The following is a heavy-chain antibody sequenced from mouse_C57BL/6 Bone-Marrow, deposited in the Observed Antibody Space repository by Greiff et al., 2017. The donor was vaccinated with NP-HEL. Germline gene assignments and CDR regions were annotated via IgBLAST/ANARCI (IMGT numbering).Heavy chain of an antibody. J-gene: IGHJ3*01. CDR3: AREEKTAQSWFAY. D-gene: IGHD3-2*02. CDR1: GYSFTGYY. V-gene: IGHV1-31*01. CDR2: IYPYNGVS. Sequence: VQLKESGPELVKPGASVKISCKASGYSFTGYYMHWVKQSHGNILDWIGYIYPYNGVSSYNQKFKGKATLTVDKSSSTAYMELRSLTSEDSAVYYCAREEKTAQSWFAYWGQGTLVTVSA.